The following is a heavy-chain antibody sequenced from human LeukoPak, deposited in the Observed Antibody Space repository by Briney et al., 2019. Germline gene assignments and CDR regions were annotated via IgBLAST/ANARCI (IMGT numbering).Heavy chain of an antibody. D-gene: IGHD3-3*01. V-gene: IGHV4-59*01. CDR1: GGSISRYY. Sequence: KPSETLSLTFSVAGGSISRYYRSWIRQPPGTGLEWIGYIYYTGRADYNPSLKSRVSMSVDTSKNQFSLRVNSMTAADTAVYYCARGDFWSGAPTDWGQGTLVTVSS. J-gene: IGHJ4*02. CDR3: ARGDFWSGAPTD. CDR2: IYYTGRA.